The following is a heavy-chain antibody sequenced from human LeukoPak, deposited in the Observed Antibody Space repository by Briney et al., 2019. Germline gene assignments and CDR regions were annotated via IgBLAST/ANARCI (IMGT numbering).Heavy chain of an antibody. J-gene: IGHJ3*02. V-gene: IGHV4-39*07. CDR3: ARVSGGGKGAFDI. Sequence: SETLSLTCTVSGGSISSSSYYWGWIRQPPGKGLEWIGSIYYSGSTYYNPSLKSRVTISVDTSKNQFSLKLSSVTAADTAVYYCARVSGGGKGAFDIWGQGTTVTVSS. CDR2: IYYSGST. D-gene: IGHD6-19*01. CDR1: GGSISSSSYY.